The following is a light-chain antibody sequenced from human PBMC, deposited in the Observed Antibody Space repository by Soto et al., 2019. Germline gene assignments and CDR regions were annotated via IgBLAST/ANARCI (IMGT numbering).Light chain of an antibody. V-gene: IGKV1-5*03. Sequence: DIRMTQSPSTLSASVGDRVTITCRASQSISSWLAWYQQKPGKAPKLLIYRASSLESGVPSRFSGSASGTEFTLTSSSLQPEEFATYYCQQRVPFGPGTKVDIK. CDR3: QQRVP. CDR1: QSISSW. CDR2: RAS. J-gene: IGKJ3*01.